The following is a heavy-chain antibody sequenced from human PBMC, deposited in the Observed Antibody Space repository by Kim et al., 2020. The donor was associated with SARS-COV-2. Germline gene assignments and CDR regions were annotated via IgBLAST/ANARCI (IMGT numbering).Heavy chain of an antibody. D-gene: IGHD2-2*01. J-gene: IGHJ4*02. Sequence: NPSPKGRVTISVETSKNQFSLKLSSVTAADTTVYYCARHSRIVVVPAAILDWGQGTLVTVSS. V-gene: IGHV4-39*01. CDR3: ARHSRIVVVPAAILD.